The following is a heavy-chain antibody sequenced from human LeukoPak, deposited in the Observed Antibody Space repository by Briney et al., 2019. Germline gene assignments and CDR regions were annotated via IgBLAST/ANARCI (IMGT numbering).Heavy chain of an antibody. D-gene: IGHD6-13*01. CDR1: GGSISSSTYY. CDR2: IYNSGST. V-gene: IGHV4-39*01. J-gene: IGHJ5*02. Sequence: SETLSLTCSVSGGSISSSTYYWGWIRQPPGNGLEWIGNIYNSGSTYYNPSLKSRVTISVDTSKNQFSLKLSSVTAADTAVYYCARQAYSSNLGWFDPWGQGTLVTASS. CDR3: ARQAYSSNLGWFDP.